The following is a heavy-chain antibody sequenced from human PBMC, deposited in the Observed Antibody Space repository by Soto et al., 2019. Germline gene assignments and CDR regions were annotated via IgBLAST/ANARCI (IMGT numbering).Heavy chain of an antibody. J-gene: IGHJ4*02. CDR1: GGTFSDYY. CDR3: ARDVDADFRTDFDY. D-gene: IGHD4-17*01. V-gene: IGHV3-11*01. CDR2: ISGNGEII. Sequence: GGSLRLSCAASGGTFSDYYIHWIRRAPGKGLEWISYISGNGEIIQYAASARGRFTISRDNAENSVYLEMDRLRAEDTALYYCARDVDADFRTDFDYWGRGTLVTVSS.